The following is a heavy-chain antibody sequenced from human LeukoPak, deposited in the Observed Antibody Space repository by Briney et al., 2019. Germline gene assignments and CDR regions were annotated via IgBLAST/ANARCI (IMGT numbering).Heavy chain of an antibody. V-gene: IGHV3-23*01. CDR2: ISESGEKT. D-gene: IGHD3-10*01. CDR3: SNSPPTYGDLDY. CDR1: GFPFDTYA. Sequence: PGGSLRLSCSASGFPFDTYAMSWVRQAPGRGLEWVSAISESGEKTYYVDSVEGRFTISGDNSKNTLSLQMNNLRVDDTAIYYCSNSPPTYGDLDYWGQGTLVTVSS. J-gene: IGHJ4*02.